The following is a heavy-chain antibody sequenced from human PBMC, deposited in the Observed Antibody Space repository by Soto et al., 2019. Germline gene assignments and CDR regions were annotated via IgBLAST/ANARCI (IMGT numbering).Heavy chain of an antibody. CDR3: AKDTYSHDSSGYYVFDY. Sequence: QVQLVESGGGVVQPGRSLRLSCSVSGFTFSSYGMHWVRQAPGKGLEWVAAISYDGSNKFYVDSVKGRFTISRDNSKNTVYLQMNSLRTEDTAVYHCAKDTYSHDSSGYYVFDYWGQGTLVTVSS. CDR1: GFTFSSYG. CDR2: ISYDGSNK. J-gene: IGHJ4*02. D-gene: IGHD3-22*01. V-gene: IGHV3-30*18.